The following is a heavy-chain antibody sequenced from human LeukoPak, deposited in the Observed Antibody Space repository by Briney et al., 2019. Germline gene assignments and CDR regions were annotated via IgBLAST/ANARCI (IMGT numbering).Heavy chain of an antibody. J-gene: IGHJ4*02. Sequence: PGGSLRLSCAVSGFTFSSYGMHWVRQAPGKGLEWVAFIRYDGSNKYYADSVKGRFTISRDNSKNTLYLQMNSLRAEDTAVYYCAKDRDGYNYFDYWGQGTLVTVSS. CDR1: GFTFSSYG. V-gene: IGHV3-30*02. CDR3: AKDRDGYNYFDY. CDR2: IRYDGSNK. D-gene: IGHD5-24*01.